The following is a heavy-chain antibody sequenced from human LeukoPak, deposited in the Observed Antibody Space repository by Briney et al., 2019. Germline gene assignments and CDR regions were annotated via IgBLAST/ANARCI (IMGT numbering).Heavy chain of an antibody. Sequence: GGSLRLSCAASGFTVSSNYMSWVRQAPGKGLEGVSVIYSYGSTYYADSVKGRFTISRDNSKNTLYLQMNSRRVEDTAVYYCARLGGKQLVRYYQYYMDVWGKGTTVTVSS. CDR3: ARLGGKQLVRYYQYYMDV. V-gene: IGHV3-66*02. J-gene: IGHJ6*03. CDR2: IYSYGST. D-gene: IGHD6-6*01. CDR1: GFTVSSNY.